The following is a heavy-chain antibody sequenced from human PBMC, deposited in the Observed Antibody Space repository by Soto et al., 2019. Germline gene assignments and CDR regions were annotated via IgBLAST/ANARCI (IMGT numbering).Heavy chain of an antibody. CDR2: INPNSGGT. CDR1: GYTFTGYY. V-gene: IGHV1-2*02. D-gene: IGHD1-26*01. J-gene: IGHJ6*02. Sequence: ASVKVSCKASGYTFTGYYMHWVRQAPGQGLEWLGWINPNSGGTNYAQKFQGRVTMTRDTSISTAYMELSRLRSDDTAVYYCARDHGGSYIYYGMDVWGQGTTVTVYS. CDR3: ARDHGGSYIYYGMDV.